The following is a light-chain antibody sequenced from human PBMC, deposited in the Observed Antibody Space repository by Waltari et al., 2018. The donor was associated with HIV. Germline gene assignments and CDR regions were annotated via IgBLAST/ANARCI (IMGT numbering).Light chain of an antibody. Sequence: QSALTHPPSASGSPGQSVTIPCTGTSRDVAGYNYVSWYQQHPGKAPKPLMDEVSKRPSVVPELVSGSKSGNTASLTVSGLQAEDEADYYCSSDAGSINVLCGGVAKLAVL. CDR3: SSDAGSINVL. J-gene: IGLJ2*01. CDR1: SRDVAGYNY. V-gene: IGLV2-8*01. CDR2: EVS.